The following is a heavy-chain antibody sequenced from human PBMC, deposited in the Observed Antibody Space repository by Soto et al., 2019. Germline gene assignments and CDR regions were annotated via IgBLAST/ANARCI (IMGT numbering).Heavy chain of an antibody. CDR2: INPSGGST. J-gene: IGHJ6*02. D-gene: IGHD1-7*01. Sequence: ASVKVSCKASGYTFTSYYMHWVRQAPGQGLEWMGIINPSGGSTSYAQKFQGRVTMTRDTSTSTVYMELSSLRSEDTAVYYCARETGTTAGYYYYGMDVWGQGTTVTVSS. CDR1: GYTFTSYY. V-gene: IGHV1-46*01. CDR3: ARETGTTAGYYYYGMDV.